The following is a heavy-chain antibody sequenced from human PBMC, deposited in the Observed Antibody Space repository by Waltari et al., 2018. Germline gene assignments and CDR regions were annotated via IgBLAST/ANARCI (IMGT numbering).Heavy chain of an antibody. V-gene: IGHV4-59*08. CDR3: ARHVEGGAAAYDY. D-gene: IGHD6-13*01. CDR2: ISYFGKT. Sequence: QVHLQESGPGLVRPSETLSLTCSVSGGSIRNYYWTWIRQPPGKGLEWIGYISYFGKTDHNPPPKSRVTISVDTSKNQFSLRLGSVTAADTAVYYCARHVEGGAAAYDYWGQGILVTVSS. J-gene: IGHJ4*02. CDR1: GGSIRNYY.